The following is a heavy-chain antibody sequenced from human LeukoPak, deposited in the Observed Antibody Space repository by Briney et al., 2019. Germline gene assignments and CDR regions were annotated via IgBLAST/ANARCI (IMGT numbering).Heavy chain of an antibody. Sequence: GGSLRLSCVASGFTFGKYWMSWVRQAPGKGLEWVANIKLDGSEKNYVDSVKGRFIISRDNTKNSLFLQMNSLRVEDTAVFYCARDQYDTWSRRGNFDSWGQGTLVIVSS. CDR2: IKLDGSEK. CDR3: ARDQYDTWSRRGNFDS. J-gene: IGHJ4*02. D-gene: IGHD3-3*01. CDR1: GFTFGKYW. V-gene: IGHV3-7*03.